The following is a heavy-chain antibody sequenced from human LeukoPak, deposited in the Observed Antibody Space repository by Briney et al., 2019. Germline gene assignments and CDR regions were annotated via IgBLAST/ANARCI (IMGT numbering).Heavy chain of an antibody. J-gene: IGHJ4*02. D-gene: IGHD1-26*01. CDR1: GASISGSGYY. V-gene: IGHV4-39*07. CDR2: IYSSGST. CDR3: ARDVGATPGYFDY. Sequence: PSETLSLTCTVSGASISGSGYYWGWIRQPPGKGLEWIGSIYSSGSTYYNASLQSRVTISIETSKNQISLRLNSVTAADTAVYYCARDVGATPGYFDYWGQGTLVTVSS.